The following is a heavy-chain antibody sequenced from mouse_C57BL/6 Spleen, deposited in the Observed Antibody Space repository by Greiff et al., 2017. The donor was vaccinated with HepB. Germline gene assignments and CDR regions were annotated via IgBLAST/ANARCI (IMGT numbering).Heavy chain of an antibody. J-gene: IGHJ2*01. Sequence: EVMLVESGEGLVKPGGSLKLSCAASGFTFSSYAMSWVRQTPEKRLEWVAYISSGGDYIYYADTVKGRFTISRDNARNTLYLQMSSLKSEDTAMYYCTRGGYGSSYSYFDYWGQGTTLTVSS. CDR1: GFTFSSYA. CDR3: TRGGYGSSYSYFDY. CDR2: ISSGGDYI. D-gene: IGHD1-1*01. V-gene: IGHV5-9-1*02.